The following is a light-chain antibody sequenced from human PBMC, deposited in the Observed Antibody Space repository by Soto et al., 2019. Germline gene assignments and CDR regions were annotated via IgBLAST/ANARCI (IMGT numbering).Light chain of an antibody. J-gene: IGKJ2*01. CDR1: QTISTY. V-gene: IGKV1-39*01. CDR2: AAS. Sequence: DIQMTQSPSSLSASVVDRVTITCRASQTISTYLNWYQQNPGKAPKLLIYAASTLQSGVPSRFNGRGSGTDFTLTISSLQTEDFATYYCQQSHGIPYTFGQGTKLEIK. CDR3: QQSHGIPYT.